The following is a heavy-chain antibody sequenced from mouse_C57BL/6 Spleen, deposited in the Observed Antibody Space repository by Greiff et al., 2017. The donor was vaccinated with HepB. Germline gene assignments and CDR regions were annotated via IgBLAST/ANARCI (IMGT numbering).Heavy chain of an antibody. CDR3: ARDYDVYFDY. Sequence: EVKVEESGGGLVKPGGSLKLSCAASGFTFSSYAMSWVRQTPEKRLEWVATISDGGSYTYYPDNVKGRFTISRDNAKNNLYLQMSHLKSEDTAMYYCARDYDVYFDYWGQGTTLTVSS. D-gene: IGHD2-4*01. J-gene: IGHJ2*01. V-gene: IGHV5-4*03. CDR2: ISDGGSYT. CDR1: GFTFSSYA.